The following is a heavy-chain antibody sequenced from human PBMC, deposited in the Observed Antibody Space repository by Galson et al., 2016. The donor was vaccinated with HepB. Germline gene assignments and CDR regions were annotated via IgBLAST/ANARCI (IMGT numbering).Heavy chain of an antibody. CDR1: GFVFSSYG. CDR3: ARDWGFWSDNHYGMDI. V-gene: IGHV3-33*01. Sequence: LRLSCAGSGFVFSSYGMHWVRQAPGKGLEWMATIWYDGSKKYYGDSVKGRFIISRENSKNTLYLHMNSLRVEDTAVYFCARDWGFWSDNHYGMDIWGQGTTVIVSS. CDR2: IWYDGSKK. J-gene: IGHJ6*02. D-gene: IGHD3-3*01.